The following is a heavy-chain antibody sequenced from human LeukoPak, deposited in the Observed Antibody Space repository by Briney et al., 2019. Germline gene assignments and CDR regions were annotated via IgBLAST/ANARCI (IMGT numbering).Heavy chain of an antibody. V-gene: IGHV4-59*01. Sequence: SETLSLTCAVSGGPISSYYWSWIRQPPGKGLEWIGYIYYNGSTNYNPSLKSRVTISVDTSKDQFSLKLSSVTAADTAVYYCARYVWGSYPTFEDYWGQGTLVTVSS. D-gene: IGHD3-16*02. CDR1: GGPISSYY. CDR3: ARYVWGSYPTFEDY. J-gene: IGHJ4*02. CDR2: IYYNGST.